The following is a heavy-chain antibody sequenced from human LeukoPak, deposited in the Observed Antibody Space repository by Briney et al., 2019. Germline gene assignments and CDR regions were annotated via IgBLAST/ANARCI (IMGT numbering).Heavy chain of an antibody. Sequence: SETLSLTCTVSGGSISSSSYYWGWIRQPPGKGLEWIGSIYYSGSTYYNPSLKSRVTISVDTSKNQFSLKLSSVTAADTAVYYCARCGYCYAHYFDYWGQGTLVTVSS. CDR1: GGSISSSSYY. CDR3: ARCGYCYAHYFDY. CDR2: IYYSGST. J-gene: IGHJ4*02. D-gene: IGHD3-22*01. V-gene: IGHV4-39*01.